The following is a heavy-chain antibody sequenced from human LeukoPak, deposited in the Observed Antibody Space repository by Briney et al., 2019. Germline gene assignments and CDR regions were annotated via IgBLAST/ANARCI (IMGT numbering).Heavy chain of an antibody. D-gene: IGHD4-17*01. Sequence: PSETLSLTCTVSGGSISSYYWSWIRQPPGEGLEWIGYIYYSGSTNYNPSLKSRVTISVDTSKNQFSLKLSSVTAADTAVYYCARDGATVTTFNYDAFDIWGQGTMVTVSS. V-gene: IGHV4-59*01. CDR3: ARDGATVTTFNYDAFDI. J-gene: IGHJ3*02. CDR1: GGSISSYY. CDR2: IYYSGST.